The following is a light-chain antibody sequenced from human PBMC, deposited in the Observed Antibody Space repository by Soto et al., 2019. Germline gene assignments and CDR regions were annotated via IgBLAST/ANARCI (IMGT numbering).Light chain of an antibody. Sequence: QSVLTQPASVSGSPGQSITISFTGTSSDVGGYNYVSWYQQHPGNAPKLMIYEVSNRPSGVSNRFSGSKSGNTASLTISGLQAEDEADYYCSSYTSSSPYVFGTGTKVTVL. CDR3: SSYTSSSPYV. V-gene: IGLV2-14*01. J-gene: IGLJ1*01. CDR1: SSDVGGYNY. CDR2: EVS.